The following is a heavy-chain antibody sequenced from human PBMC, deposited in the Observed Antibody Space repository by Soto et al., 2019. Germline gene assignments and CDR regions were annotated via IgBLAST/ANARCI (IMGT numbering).Heavy chain of an antibody. CDR2: TYYRSKWYN. CDR3: ARTPYCSSTSCYLSGFDP. V-gene: IGHV6-1*01. J-gene: IGHJ5*02. Sequence: PSQTLSLTCVISGDSVSSNSAAWNWIRQSPSRGLEWLGRTYYRSKWYNDYAVSVKSRITINPDTSKNQFSLQLNSVTPEDTAVYYFARTPYCSSTSCYLSGFDPGGQGTLVTVSS. CDR1: GDSVSSNSAA. D-gene: IGHD2-2*01.